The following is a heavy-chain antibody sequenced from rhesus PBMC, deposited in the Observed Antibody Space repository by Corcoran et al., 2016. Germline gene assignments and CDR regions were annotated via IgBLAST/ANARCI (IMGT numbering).Heavy chain of an antibody. V-gene: IGHV3-59*01. D-gene: IGHD7-45*01. CDR2: ISNGGGST. Sequence: EVQLVGSGGGLAKPGGSLRLSCAASGFTFSDYYMHWVRQASGTGLECVSRISNGGGSTWYADSVKGRFTISRENAKNTLYLQMNSLRAEDTAVYYCASSLTAYGLDSWGQGVVVTVSS. CDR1: GFTFSDYY. J-gene: IGHJ6*01. CDR3: ASSLTAYGLDS.